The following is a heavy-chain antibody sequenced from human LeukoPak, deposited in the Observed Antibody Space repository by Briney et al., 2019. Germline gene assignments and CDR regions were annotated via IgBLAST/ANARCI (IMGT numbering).Heavy chain of an antibody. J-gene: IGHJ6*02. CDR1: GGSISSGGYY. V-gene: IGHV4-61*08. CDR3: ARRVPANWDFYYYYGMDV. CDR2: IYYSKST. D-gene: IGHD7-27*01. Sequence: SETLSLTCTVSGGSISSGGYYWSWIRQPPGKGLEWIGYIYYSKSTNYNPSLKSRATISVDTSKNQFSLKLSSVTAADTAVYYCARRVPANWDFYYYYGMDVWGQGTSVTVSS.